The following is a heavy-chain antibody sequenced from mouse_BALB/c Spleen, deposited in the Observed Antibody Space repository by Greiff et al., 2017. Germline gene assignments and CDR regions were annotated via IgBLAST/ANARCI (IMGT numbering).Heavy chain of an antibody. CDR1: GYSITSDYA. V-gene: IGHV3-2*02. CDR2: ISYSGST. J-gene: IGHJ3*01. CDR3: ARNYGYVGSWFAY. Sequence: ESGPGLVKPSQSLSLTCTVTGYSITSDYAWNWIRQFPGNKLEWMGYISYSGSTSYNPSLKSRISITRDTSKNQFFLQLNSVTTEDTATYYCARNYGYVGSWFAYWGQGTLVTVSA. D-gene: IGHD2-2*01.